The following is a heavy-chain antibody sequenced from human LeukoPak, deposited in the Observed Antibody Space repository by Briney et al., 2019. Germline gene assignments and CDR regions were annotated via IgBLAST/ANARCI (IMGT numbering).Heavy chain of an antibody. CDR1: GGTFSSYP. V-gene: IGHV1-2*04. CDR3: ARDLGSSSLDY. Sequence: GASVKVSCKASGGTFSSYPFTWVRQAPGQGLEWMGWINPNSGGTNYAQKFQGWVTMTRDTSISTAYMELSRLRSDDTAVYYCARDLGSSSLDYWGQGTLVTVSS. CDR2: INPNSGGT. J-gene: IGHJ4*02. D-gene: IGHD6-13*01.